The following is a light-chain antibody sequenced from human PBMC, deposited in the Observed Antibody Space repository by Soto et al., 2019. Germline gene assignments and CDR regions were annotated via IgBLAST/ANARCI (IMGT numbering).Light chain of an antibody. CDR3: QSSDSSSSTYVV. CDR2: GNS. J-gene: IGLJ2*01. V-gene: IGLV1-40*01. Sequence: QSVLTQPPSVSGAPGQRVTISCTGSSSNIGAGYDVHWYQQLPGRAPKLLIYGNSNRPSGVPDRFSGSKSGTSASLAITGLLVEDEADYFCQSSDSSSSTYVVFGGGTKLTVL. CDR1: SSNIGAGYD.